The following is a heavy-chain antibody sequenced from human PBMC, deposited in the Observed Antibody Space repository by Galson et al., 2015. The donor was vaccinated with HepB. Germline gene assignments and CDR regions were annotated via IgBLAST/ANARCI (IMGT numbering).Heavy chain of an antibody. CDR3: AKAGVGATPYYYYYGMDV. V-gene: IGHV3-43*01. CDR1: GFTFDDYT. D-gene: IGHD1-26*01. CDR2: ISWDGGST. J-gene: IGHJ6*02. Sequence: SLRLSCAASGFTFDDYTMHWVRQAPGKGLEWVSLISWDGGSTYYADSVKGRFTISRDNSKNSLYLQMNSLRTEDTALYYCAKAGVGATPYYYYYGMDVWGQGTTVTVSS.